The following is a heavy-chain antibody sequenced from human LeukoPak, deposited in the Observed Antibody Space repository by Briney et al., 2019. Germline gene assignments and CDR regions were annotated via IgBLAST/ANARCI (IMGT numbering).Heavy chain of an antibody. CDR1: GFTFSSYS. J-gene: IGHJ3*02. CDR2: IRGSSSTI. V-gene: IGHV3-48*01. Sequence: GGSPRLSCAASGFTFSSYSMNWVRQAPGKGLEWVSYIRGSSSTIYYADSVKGRFTISTDNANNSLYLQMNSLRAEDTAVYYCARSLRNAFDIWGQGTMVTVSS. D-gene: IGHD3-3*01. CDR3: ARSLRNAFDI.